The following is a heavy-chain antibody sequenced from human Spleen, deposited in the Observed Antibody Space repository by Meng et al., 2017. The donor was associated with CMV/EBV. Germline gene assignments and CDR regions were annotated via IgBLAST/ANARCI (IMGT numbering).Heavy chain of an antibody. D-gene: IGHD6-6*01. J-gene: IGHJ5*02. Sequence: GESLKISCAASGFTVSSYHMSWVRQAPGKGLEWVSIIYKCGSTYYGDSVKGRFTISRDNSKNTLYLQMNSLRAEDTAVYYCAKVSSGGFDPWGQGTLVTVSS. CDR1: GFTVSSYH. V-gene: IGHV3-53*01. CDR2: IYKCGST. CDR3: AKVSSGGFDP.